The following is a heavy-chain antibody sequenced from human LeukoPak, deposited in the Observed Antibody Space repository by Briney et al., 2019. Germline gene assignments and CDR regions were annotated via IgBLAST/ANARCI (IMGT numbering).Heavy chain of an antibody. D-gene: IGHD6-19*01. CDR1: RFTFRTYQ. CDR2: ISSGGSTR. J-gene: IGHJ6*02. V-gene: IGHV3-48*03. CDR3: ARLLAVVRGFHCGMDA. Sequence: GVSLRLSCEASRFTFRTYQMTWVRQAPGKGLEWVSYISSGGSTRYYADSVKGRFTISRDNANNSLYLQMNSLRAEDTAVYYCARLLAVVRGFHCGMDAWGQGTTVTVSS.